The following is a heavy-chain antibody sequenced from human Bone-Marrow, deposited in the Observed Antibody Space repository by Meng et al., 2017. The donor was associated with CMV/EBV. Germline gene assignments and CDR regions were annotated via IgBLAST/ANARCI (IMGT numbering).Heavy chain of an antibody. J-gene: IGHJ4*02. Sequence: ASVKVSCKASGYTFTGYYMHWVRQAPGQGLEWMGWINPNSGGTNYAQKFQGRVTMTRDTSISTAYMELSRLRSDDTAVYYCARGRITIFGVVIIPYSDYWGQGTLVTVSS. CDR1: GYTFTGYY. D-gene: IGHD3-3*01. CDR2: INPNSGGT. V-gene: IGHV1-2*02. CDR3: ARGRITIFGVVIIPYSDY.